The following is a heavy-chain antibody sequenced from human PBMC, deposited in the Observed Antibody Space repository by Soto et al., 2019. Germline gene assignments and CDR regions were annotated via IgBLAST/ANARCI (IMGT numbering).Heavy chain of an antibody. CDR1: GFTFSSYG. D-gene: IGHD6-19*01. Sequence: GGSLRLSCAASGFTFSSYGMHWVRQAPGKGLEWVAVISYDGSNKYYADSVKGRFTISRDNSKNTLYLQMNSLRAEDTAVYYCAKALPAGYSSGWYYYYYGMDVWGQGTTVTVSS. V-gene: IGHV3-30*18. J-gene: IGHJ6*02. CDR3: AKALPAGYSSGWYYYYYGMDV. CDR2: ISYDGSNK.